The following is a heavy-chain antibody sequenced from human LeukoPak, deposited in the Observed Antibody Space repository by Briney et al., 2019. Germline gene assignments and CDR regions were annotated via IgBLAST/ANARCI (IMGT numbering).Heavy chain of an antibody. J-gene: IGHJ4*02. Sequence: GGSLRLSCAASGFTVSSNYMSWVRQAPGKGLEWVSVIHSGGTTYYADSVKDRFTISRDNSKNTLFLQMDSLRVEDTAVYYCARGARDYFELDYWGQGTLVTVSS. D-gene: IGHD3-22*01. CDR2: IHSGGTT. CDR3: ARGARDYFELDY. V-gene: IGHV3-66*01. CDR1: GFTVSSNY.